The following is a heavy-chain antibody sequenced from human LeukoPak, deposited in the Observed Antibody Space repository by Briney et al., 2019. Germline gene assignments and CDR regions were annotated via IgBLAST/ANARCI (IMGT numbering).Heavy chain of an antibody. CDR2: IIPIFGTA. CDR1: GGTFSSYA. CDR3: ARVPFPGGWYDY. V-gene: IGHV1-69*13. Sequence: ASVKVSCKASGGTFSSYAISWVRQAPGQGLEWMGGIIPIFGTANYAQKFQGRVTITADGSTSTAYMELSSLRSEDTAVYYCARVPFPGGWYDYWGQGTLVTVSS. D-gene: IGHD6-19*01. J-gene: IGHJ4*02.